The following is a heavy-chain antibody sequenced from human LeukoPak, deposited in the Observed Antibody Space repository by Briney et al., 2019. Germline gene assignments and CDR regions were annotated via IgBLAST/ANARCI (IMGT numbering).Heavy chain of an antibody. Sequence: SVKVSCKASGGTFSSYAISWVRQAPGRGLEWMGGIIPIFGTANYAQKFQGRVTITADESTSTAYMELSSLRSEDTAVYYCARGPRYCSGGSCYSSFDYWGQGTLVTVSS. CDR2: IIPIFGTA. D-gene: IGHD2-15*01. CDR3: ARGPRYCSGGSCYSSFDY. J-gene: IGHJ4*02. V-gene: IGHV1-69*13. CDR1: GGTFSSYA.